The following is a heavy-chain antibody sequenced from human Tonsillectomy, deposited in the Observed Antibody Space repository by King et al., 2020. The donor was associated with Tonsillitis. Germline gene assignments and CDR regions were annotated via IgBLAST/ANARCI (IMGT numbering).Heavy chain of an antibody. V-gene: IGHV3-30*18. CDR3: AKEASGFGEPQGLDY. CDR1: GFPFGNYG. J-gene: IGHJ4*02. D-gene: IGHD3-10*01. CDR2: ISSDGNIK. Sequence: QVQLVESGGGVVQPGRSLRLSCAGSGFPFGNYGMHWVRQAPGKGLEWVALISSDGNIKYYIDSVKGRFTISRDNSKNMVYLQMNSLRAEDTAVYYCAKEASGFGEPQGLDYWGQGTLVTVSS.